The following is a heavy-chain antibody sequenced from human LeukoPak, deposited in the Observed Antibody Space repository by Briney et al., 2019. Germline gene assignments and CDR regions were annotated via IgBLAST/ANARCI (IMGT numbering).Heavy chain of an antibody. V-gene: IGHV3-66*01. Sequence: GGSLRLSCAASGFTVSSSYMSWVRQAPGKGLEWVSVIYSGGSTYYADSVKGRFTISRDNSKNTLYLQMNSLRAEDTAVYYCARDYSGGNTGLDYWGQGTLVTVSS. J-gene: IGHJ4*02. D-gene: IGHD4-23*01. CDR1: GFTVSSSY. CDR3: ARDYSGGNTGLDY. CDR2: IYSGGST.